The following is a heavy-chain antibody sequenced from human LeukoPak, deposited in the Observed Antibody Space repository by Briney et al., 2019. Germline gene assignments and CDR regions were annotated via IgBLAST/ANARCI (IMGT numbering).Heavy chain of an antibody. CDR1: GYTFTSYG. J-gene: IGHJ4*02. CDR3: ARDPYYYDSSGYYYRPPLDY. V-gene: IGHV1-18*01. Sequence: ASVKVSCKASGYTFTSYGISWVRQAPGQGLEWMGWISAYNGNTNYAQKLQGRVTMTTDTSTSTAYMELRSLRSDDTAVYYCARDPYYYDSSGYYYRPPLDYWGQGTLVTVSS. D-gene: IGHD3-22*01. CDR2: ISAYNGNT.